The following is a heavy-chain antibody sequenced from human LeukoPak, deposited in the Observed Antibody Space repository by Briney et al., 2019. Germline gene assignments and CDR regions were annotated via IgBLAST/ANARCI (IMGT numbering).Heavy chain of an antibody. Sequence: GGSLRLSCAASGFTLTNYAMTWVRQAPGKGLEWVSALNDSGASTYYADSVKGRFTVSRDSSKNTLNLQMNSLRAEDTAVYYCAKVLQDRSMNMHFDYWGPGTQVTVSS. CDR2: LNDSGAST. CDR3: AKVLQDRSMNMHFDY. D-gene: IGHD5-18*01. CDR1: GFTLTNYA. V-gene: IGHV3-23*01. J-gene: IGHJ4*02.